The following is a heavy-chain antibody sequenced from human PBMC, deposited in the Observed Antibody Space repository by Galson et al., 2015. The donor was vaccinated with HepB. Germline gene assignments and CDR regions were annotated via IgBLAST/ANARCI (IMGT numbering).Heavy chain of an antibody. J-gene: IGHJ3*02. Sequence: SLRLSCAASGFTFSDYAMHWVRQAPGKGLAYVSGISSNGLNTHYANVEQGRFTISRDNSQNRLFLHMGSLRVEDMAVYYCARGRTVVTRSGVFDIWGQGTMVTVSS. V-gene: IGHV3-64*01. D-gene: IGHD4-23*01. CDR2: ISSNGLNT. CDR3: ARGRTVVTRSGVFDI. CDR1: GFTFSDYA.